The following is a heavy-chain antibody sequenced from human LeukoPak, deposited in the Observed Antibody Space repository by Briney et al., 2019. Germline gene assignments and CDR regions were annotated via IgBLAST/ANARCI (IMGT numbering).Heavy chain of an antibody. D-gene: IGHD3-10*01. CDR3: ARAWFGELEFDY. CDR2: MNPNSGNT. J-gene: IGHJ4*02. CDR1: GYTLTSYD. Sequence: GASVKVSCKASGYTLTSYDINWVRQATGQGLEWMGWMNPNSGNTGYAQKFQGRVTMTRNTSISTAYMELSSLRSEDTAVYYCARAWFGELEFDYWGQGTLVTVSS. V-gene: IGHV1-8*01.